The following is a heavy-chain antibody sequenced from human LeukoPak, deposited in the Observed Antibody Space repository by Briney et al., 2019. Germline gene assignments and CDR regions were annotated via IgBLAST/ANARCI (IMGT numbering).Heavy chain of an antibody. J-gene: IGHJ3*01. Sequence: GGPLSLSCAASGFTFSSYEMNWVRQAPGKGLEWVSYISSSGSTIYYADSVKGRFTISRDNAKHSLFLQMNSLRAEDTAVYYCVRCTFVLHKRCSAFDVWGQGTMVTVSA. V-gene: IGHV3-48*03. CDR1: GFTFSSYE. D-gene: IGHD1-1*01. CDR3: VRCTFVLHKRCSAFDV. CDR2: ISSSGSTI.